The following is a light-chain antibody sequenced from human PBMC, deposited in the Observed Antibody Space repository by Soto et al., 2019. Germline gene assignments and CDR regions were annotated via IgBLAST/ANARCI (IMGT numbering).Light chain of an antibody. J-gene: IGKJ5*01. V-gene: IGKV1-27*01. Sequence: DRRMTRWGASRSASFGDRVAMTWWASQDISNYLAWYQQKKEKVPKLLIYAASTLQSGVPSRFSGSVYGTDFNLTISRLETEHFAVYYCQQRTHRPITFGQGTRLEIK. CDR3: QQRTHRPIT. CDR2: AAS. CDR1: QDISNY.